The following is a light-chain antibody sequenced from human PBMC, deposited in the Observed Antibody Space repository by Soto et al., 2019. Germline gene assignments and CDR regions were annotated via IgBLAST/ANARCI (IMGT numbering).Light chain of an antibody. CDR1: QSVRSK. CDR3: QQYGSSPIT. Sequence: EVVMTQSPDTLSVSPGETVTLSCRASQSVRSKLAWYQQKPGQAPRLLIYGASSRATGIPDRFSGSGSGTDFTLTISRLEPEDFAVYYCQQYGSSPITFGQGTRLE. CDR2: GAS. V-gene: IGKV3-20*01. J-gene: IGKJ5*01.